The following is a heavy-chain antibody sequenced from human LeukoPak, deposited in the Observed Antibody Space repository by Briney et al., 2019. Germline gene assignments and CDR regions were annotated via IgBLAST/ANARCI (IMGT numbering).Heavy chain of an antibody. D-gene: IGHD1-26*01. CDR3: AKDMGYYYYMDV. V-gene: IGHV3-23*01. CDR1: GFTFSSYG. J-gene: IGHJ6*03. Sequence: GGSLRLSCAASGFTFSSYGMHWVRQAPGKGLEWVSAISGSGGSIYYADSVKGRFTISRDNSKNTLYLQMNSLRAEDTAVYYCAKDMGYYYYMDVWGKGTTVTVS. CDR2: ISGSGGSI.